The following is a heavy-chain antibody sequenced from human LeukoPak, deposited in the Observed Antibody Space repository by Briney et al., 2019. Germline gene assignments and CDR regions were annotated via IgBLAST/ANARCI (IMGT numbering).Heavy chain of an antibody. D-gene: IGHD4-23*01. V-gene: IGHV4-38-2*02. J-gene: IGHJ4*02. Sequence: PSETLSLTCTVSGYSISSGYYWGWIRQPPGKGLEWIGSIYHSGSTYYNPSLKSRVTISVDTSKNQFSLKLSSVTAADTAVYYCARDPTVVTPRAYHSDYWGQGTLVTVSS. CDR3: ARDPTVVTPRAYHSDY. CDR2: IYHSGST. CDR1: GYSISSGYY.